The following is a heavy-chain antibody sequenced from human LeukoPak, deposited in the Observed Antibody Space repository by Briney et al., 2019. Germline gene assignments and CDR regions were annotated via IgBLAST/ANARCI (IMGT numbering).Heavy chain of an antibody. CDR2: IRKDGSDI. V-gene: IGHV3-7*01. J-gene: IGHJ4*02. D-gene: IGHD3-3*01. CDR1: GFTFSTSW. Sequence: GGSLRLSCAASGFTFSTSWMSWVRQAPGKGLEWVANIRKDGSDIHYVDSVKGRFTISRDNAKNSLYLQMNSLRAEDTAVYYCARDGEVLRFLEWLTYPDYWGQGTLVTVSS. CDR3: ARDGEVLRFLEWLTYPDY.